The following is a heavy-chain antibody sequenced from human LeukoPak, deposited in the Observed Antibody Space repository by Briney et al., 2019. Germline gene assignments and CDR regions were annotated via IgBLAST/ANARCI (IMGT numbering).Heavy chain of an antibody. Sequence: GGSLRLSCAASGFTFDDYAMHWVRQAPGEGLEWVSGISWNSGSIGYADSVKGRFTISRDNAKNSLYLQMNSLRAEDTALYYCAKMSGSYHGYFDYWGQGTLVTVSS. CDR3: AKMSGSYHGYFDY. J-gene: IGHJ4*02. CDR1: GFTFDDYA. CDR2: ISWNSGSI. V-gene: IGHV3-9*01. D-gene: IGHD1-26*01.